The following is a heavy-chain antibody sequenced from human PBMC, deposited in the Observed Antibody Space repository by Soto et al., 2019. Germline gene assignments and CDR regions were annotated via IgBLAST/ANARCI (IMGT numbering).Heavy chain of an antibody. J-gene: IGHJ6*02. V-gene: IGHV3-15*07. CDR3: TTPGMTIFGVANYGMDV. Sequence: PGGSLRLSCAASGFTFSNAWMNWVRQAPGKGLEWVGRIKSKTDGGTTDYAAPVKGRFTISRDDSKNTLYLQMNSLKTEDTAVYYCTTPGMTIFGVANYGMDVWGQGTTVTVAS. D-gene: IGHD3-3*01. CDR1: GFTFSNAW. CDR2: IKSKTDGGTT.